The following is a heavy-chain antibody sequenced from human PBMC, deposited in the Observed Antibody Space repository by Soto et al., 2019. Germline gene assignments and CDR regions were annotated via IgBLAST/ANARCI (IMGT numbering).Heavy chain of an antibody. Sequence: SETLSLTCTVSGGSISSYYWSWIRQPPGKGLEWIGYIYYSGSTNYNPSLKSRVTISVDTSKNQFSLKLSSVTAADTAVYYCARDCIYGSGTPLGYGMDVWGQGTTVTVSS. J-gene: IGHJ6*02. D-gene: IGHD3-10*01. V-gene: IGHV4-59*01. CDR2: IYYSGST. CDR1: GGSISSYY. CDR3: ARDCIYGSGTPLGYGMDV.